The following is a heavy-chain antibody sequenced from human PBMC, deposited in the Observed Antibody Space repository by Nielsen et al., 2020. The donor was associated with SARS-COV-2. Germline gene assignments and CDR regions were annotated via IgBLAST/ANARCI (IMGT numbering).Heavy chain of an antibody. CDR1: GFTFSDYY. Sequence: GESLKISCAASGFTFSDYYMSWIRQAPGKGLEWVGRIKSRADGGTIDYAAPVKGRFTISRLDSQGTLYLQINSLRIEDTAVYYCTAGDDMDVWGRGTTVTVSS. CDR3: TAGDDMDV. J-gene: IGHJ6*03. V-gene: IGHV3-15*01. CDR2: IKSRADGGTI.